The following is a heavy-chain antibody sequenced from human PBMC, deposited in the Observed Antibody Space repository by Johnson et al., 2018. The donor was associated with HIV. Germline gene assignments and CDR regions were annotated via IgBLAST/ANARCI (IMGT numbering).Heavy chain of an antibody. J-gene: IGHJ3*02. Sequence: VQLVESGGGLIQPGGSLRLSCAASGFTVSSNYMSWVRQAPGKGLEWVSVIYSGGSTYYADSVKGRFTISRDNSKNTLYLQMNSLRVEDTALYYCARHSTSSTMGAFDIWGQGTLVIVSS. CDR2: IYSGGST. D-gene: IGHD6-6*01. V-gene: IGHV3-53*01. CDR3: ARHSTSSTMGAFDI. CDR1: GFTVSSNY.